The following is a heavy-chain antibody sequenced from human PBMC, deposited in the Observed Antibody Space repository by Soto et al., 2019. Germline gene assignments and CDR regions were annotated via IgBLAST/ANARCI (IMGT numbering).Heavy chain of an antibody. CDR1: GGSISSYY. Sequence: SETLSLTCTVSGGSISSYYWSWIRQPPGKGLEWIGYIYYSGSTNYNPSLKSRVTISVDTSKNQFSLKLSSVTAADTAVYYCARDYYGSGDNKLYYYYYGMDVWGQGTTVTVS. CDR2: IYYSGST. J-gene: IGHJ6*02. V-gene: IGHV4-59*01. CDR3: ARDYYGSGDNKLYYYYYGMDV. D-gene: IGHD3-10*01.